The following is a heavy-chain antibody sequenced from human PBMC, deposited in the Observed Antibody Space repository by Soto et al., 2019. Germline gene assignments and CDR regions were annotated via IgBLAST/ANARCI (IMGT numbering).Heavy chain of an antibody. J-gene: IGHJ4*02. Sequence: EVQVVESGGGLVQPGGSLRLSCVASGFSFSTYWMSWVRQVPGTGLEWVVNIKADGSETHYVDSVRGRFTISRDNAKTSLYLQVNSLRAEDTAVYYCAKGGHIDFCGQGTLVTVSS. V-gene: IGHV3-7*03. D-gene: IGHD3-16*01. CDR2: IKADGSET. CDR3: AKGGHIDF. CDR1: GFSFSTYW.